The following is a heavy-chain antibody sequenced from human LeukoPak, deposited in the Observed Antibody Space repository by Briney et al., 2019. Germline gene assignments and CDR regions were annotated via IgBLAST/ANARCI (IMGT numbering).Heavy chain of an antibody. CDR1: GFTFSDYY. V-gene: IGHV3-11*04. Sequence: GGSLRLSCAASGFTFSDYYMSWIRQAPGKGLEWVSYISSSGSTIYYADSVKGRFTISRDNAKNSLYLQMNSLRAEDTAVYCCARAPYSSSWYGPYFDYWGQGTLVTVSS. J-gene: IGHJ4*02. D-gene: IGHD6-13*01. CDR3: ARAPYSSSWYGPYFDY. CDR2: ISSSGSTI.